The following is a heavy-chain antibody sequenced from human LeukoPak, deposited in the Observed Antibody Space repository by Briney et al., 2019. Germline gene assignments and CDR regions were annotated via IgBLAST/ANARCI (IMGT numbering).Heavy chain of an antibody. CDR3: AKDQGYYDFWSGYYRERTFDY. Sequence: GGSLRLSCAASGFTFSSYGMHWVRQAPGKGLEWVAVISYDGSNKYYADSVKGRFTISRDNSKNTLYLQMNSLRAEDTAVYYCAKDQGYYDFWSGYYRERTFDYWGQGTLVTVSS. CDR1: GFTFSSYG. CDR2: ISYDGSNK. J-gene: IGHJ4*02. D-gene: IGHD3-3*01. V-gene: IGHV3-30*18.